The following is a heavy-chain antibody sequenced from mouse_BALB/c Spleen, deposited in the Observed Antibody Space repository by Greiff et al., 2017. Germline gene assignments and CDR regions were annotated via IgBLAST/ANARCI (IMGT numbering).Heavy chain of an antibody. CDR2: ISSGSSTI. V-gene: IGHV5-17*02. CDR1: GFTFSSFG. CDR3: ARRKYGNYGYAMDD. Sequence: EVKLVESGGGLVQPGGSRKLSCAASGFTFSSFGMHWVRQAPEKGLEWVAYISSGSSTIYYADTVKGRFTISRDNPKNTLFLQMTSLRSEDTAMYYCARRKYGNYGYAMDDWGQGTSVTVSS. D-gene: IGHD2-10*02. J-gene: IGHJ4*01.